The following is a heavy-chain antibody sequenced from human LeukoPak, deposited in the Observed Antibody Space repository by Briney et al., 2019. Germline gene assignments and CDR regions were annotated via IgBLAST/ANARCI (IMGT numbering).Heavy chain of an antibody. CDR3: AREKIAAAGTGDY. CDR1: GFTFSSYG. V-gene: IGHV3-30*03. Sequence: GGSLRLSCAASGFTFSSYGMHWVRQAPGKGLEWVAVISYDGSNKYYADSVKGRFTISRDNSKNTLYLQMNSLRAEDTAVYYCAREKIAAAGTGDYWGQGTLVTVSS. D-gene: IGHD6-13*01. J-gene: IGHJ4*02. CDR2: ISYDGSNK.